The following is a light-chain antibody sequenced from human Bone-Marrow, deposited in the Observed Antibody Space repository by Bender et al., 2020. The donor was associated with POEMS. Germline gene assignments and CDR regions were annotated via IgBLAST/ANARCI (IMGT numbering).Light chain of an antibody. V-gene: IGLV1-40*01. CDR1: SSNIGAGYD. Sequence: QSVLTQPPSVSGAPGQRVTISCTGSSSNIGAGYDVHWYQQLPGTAPKLIISEVANRPSGVSNRFSGSKSGDTASLTISRLQADDEADYYCCSFAGSPVIFGGGTRLTVL. CDR3: CSFAGSPVI. J-gene: IGLJ2*01. CDR2: EVA.